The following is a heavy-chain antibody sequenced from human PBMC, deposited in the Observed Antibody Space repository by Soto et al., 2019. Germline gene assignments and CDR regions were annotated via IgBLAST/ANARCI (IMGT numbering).Heavy chain of an antibody. J-gene: IGHJ6*02. V-gene: IGHV1-46*01. CDR1: GYTFTSYY. CDR2: IKPSGGST. D-gene: IGHD2-15*01. CDR3: ARDLSIVVVAAHYYYYYGMDV. Sequence: ASVKVSCKASGYTFTSYYMHWVRQAPGQGLEWMGIIKPSGGSTSYAQKFQGRVTMNRDTSTSTVYMELSSLRSEDTAVYYCARDLSIVVVAAHYYYYYGMDVWGQGTTVTVSS.